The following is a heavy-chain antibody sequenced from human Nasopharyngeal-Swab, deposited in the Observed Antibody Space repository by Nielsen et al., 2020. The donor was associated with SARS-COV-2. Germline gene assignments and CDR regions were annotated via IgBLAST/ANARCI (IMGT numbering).Heavy chain of an antibody. CDR3: AKDRRVEPTRWYFDY. CDR2: ITSSGEKT. V-gene: IGHV3-23*01. CDR1: GFTFRSYA. J-gene: IGHJ4*02. D-gene: IGHD1-1*01. Sequence: GGSLRLSCAASGFTFRSYAMSWVRQAPGKGLEWVSSITSSGEKTDYADSVKGWFTISRDNSKNTLYLQMSSLGAEDTAVYYCAKDRRVEPTRWYFDYWGQGTLVTVSS.